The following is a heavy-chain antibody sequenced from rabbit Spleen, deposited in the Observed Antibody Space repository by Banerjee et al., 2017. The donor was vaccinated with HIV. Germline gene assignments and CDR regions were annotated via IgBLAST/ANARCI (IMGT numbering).Heavy chain of an antibody. CDR1: GFSFSSSDY. CDR3: ARGPYNGGDVGYVDGLNL. V-gene: IGHV1S40*01. D-gene: IGHD6-1*01. J-gene: IGHJ4*01. CDR2: IAGSSSGFT. Sequence: QSLEESGGDLVKPGASLTLTCTASGFSFSSSDYICWVRQAPGKGLEWISCIAGSSSGFTYSATWAKGRFTISKTSSTTVTLQMTSLTAADTATYFCARGPYNGGDVGYVDGLNLWGQGTLVTVS.